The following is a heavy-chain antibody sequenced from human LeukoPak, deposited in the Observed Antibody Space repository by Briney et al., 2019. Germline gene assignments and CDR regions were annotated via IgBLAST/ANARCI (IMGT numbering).Heavy chain of an antibody. CDR1: GYILTSYG. CDR3: ARDLGEGARRDLDY. V-gene: IGHV1-18*01. CDR2: INTDTGDT. D-gene: IGHD1-26*01. Sequence: ASVKVSCKASGYILTSYGLTWVRQAPGQGLEWMGWINTDTGDTEYAQRFQGRVVMTIDTSTSTAYMDLRSLTSDDTAVYYCARDLGEGARRDLDYWGQGTLVTVSS. J-gene: IGHJ4*02.